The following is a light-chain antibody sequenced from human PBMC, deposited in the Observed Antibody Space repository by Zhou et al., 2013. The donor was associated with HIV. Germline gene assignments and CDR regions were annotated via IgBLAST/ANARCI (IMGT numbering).Light chain of an antibody. CDR1: QSVNSY. V-gene: IGKV3-11*01. CDR2: DAS. J-gene: IGKJ4*01. CDR3: QHRRSWPLT. Sequence: EIVLTQSPATLSLSPGERVTLSCRASQSVNSYLAWYQQKPGQAPRLLIYDASNRATGIPARFSGSGSGTDFTLTINSLEPEDFAIYYCQHRRSWPLTFGGGTKVRSN.